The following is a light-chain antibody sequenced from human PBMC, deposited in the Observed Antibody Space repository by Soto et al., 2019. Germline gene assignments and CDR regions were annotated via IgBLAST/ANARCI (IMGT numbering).Light chain of an antibody. CDR3: ATWDDSLNGLV. V-gene: IGLV1-44*01. Sequence: QSALTQAPSASGTPGRRVTISCSGGSSNIGSNTVHWYQQLPGAAPKLLIYNTAQRPSGVPDRFSGSKSGTSASLAIRGLQSEDEADYYCATWDDSLNGLVFGGGTKLTVL. CDR1: SSNIGSNT. J-gene: IGLJ3*02. CDR2: NTA.